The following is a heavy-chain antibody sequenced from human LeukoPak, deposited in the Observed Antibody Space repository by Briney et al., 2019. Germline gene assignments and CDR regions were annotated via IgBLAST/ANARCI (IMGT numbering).Heavy chain of an antibody. D-gene: IGHD2-15*01. J-gene: IGHJ4*02. CDR2: ISGSGGST. Sequence: GGSLRLSCAASGFTFSSYAMSWVRQAPGKGLEWVSAISGSGGSTYYADSVKGRFTISRDNSKNTLYLQMNSLRAEDTAVYYCAKLGPAPYCSGGSCSFVYWGQGTLVTVSS. V-gene: IGHV3-23*01. CDR1: GFTFSSYA. CDR3: AKLGPAPYCSGGSCSFVY.